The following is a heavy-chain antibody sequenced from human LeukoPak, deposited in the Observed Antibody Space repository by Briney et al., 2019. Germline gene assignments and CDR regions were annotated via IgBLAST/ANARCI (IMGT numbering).Heavy chain of an antibody. J-gene: IGHJ4*02. CDR3: ARDRARGYSYGFGNDY. CDR1: GYTFTIYG. CDR2: ISAYNGNT. Sequence: ASVNVSFKASGYTFTIYGISWVRQAPGQGLEWMGWISAYNGNTNYAQKLQGRVTMTTDTSTSTAYMELRSLRSDDTAVYYCARDRARGYSYGFGNDYWGQGTLVTVSS. V-gene: IGHV1-18*01. D-gene: IGHD5-18*01.